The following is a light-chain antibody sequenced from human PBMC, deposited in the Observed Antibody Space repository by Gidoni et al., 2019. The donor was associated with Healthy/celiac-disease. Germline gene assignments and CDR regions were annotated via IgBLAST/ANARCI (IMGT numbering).Light chain of an antibody. CDR1: QSISSW. CDR3: QQYNSYPLT. Sequence: VTITCRASQSISSWLAWYQQKPGEAPKLLIYKASSLESGVPSRFSGSGSGTEFTLTISSLQPDDFATYYCQQYNSYPLTFGGGTKVEIK. J-gene: IGKJ4*01. V-gene: IGKV1-5*03. CDR2: KAS.